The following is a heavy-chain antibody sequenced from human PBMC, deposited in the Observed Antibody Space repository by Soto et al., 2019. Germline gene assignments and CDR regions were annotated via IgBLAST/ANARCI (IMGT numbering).Heavy chain of an antibody. J-gene: IGHJ6*02. CDR1: GGSISSSYW. CDR3: ARVSGSYYYGMDV. Sequence: QVQLQESGPGLVKPSGTLSLTCAVSGGSISSSYWWSWVRQPPGKGLEGIGEIYHSGSTNYNTSLKSRVTISVDKSKNQFSLKVTSVTAADTAVYYCARVSGSYYYGMDVWGQGTTVTVSS. CDR2: IYHSGST. V-gene: IGHV4-4*02.